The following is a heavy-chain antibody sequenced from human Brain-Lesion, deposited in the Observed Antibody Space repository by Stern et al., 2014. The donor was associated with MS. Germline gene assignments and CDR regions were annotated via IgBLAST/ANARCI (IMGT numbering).Heavy chain of an antibody. CDR1: GDSISSGSFY. D-gene: IGHD5-18*01. Sequence: QVQLQESGPGLVKPSQTLSLTCIVSGDSISSGSFYWNWIRQPPGQGLEWIGRIYSSGRTHSNPYPKSRVTISGDTSKNPFSLQLTSMTAADTAVYYCARETGGYTYGDTDFFDYWGQGALVTVSS. J-gene: IGHJ4*02. CDR2: IYSSGRT. V-gene: IGHV4-61*02. CDR3: ARETGGYTYGDTDFFDY.